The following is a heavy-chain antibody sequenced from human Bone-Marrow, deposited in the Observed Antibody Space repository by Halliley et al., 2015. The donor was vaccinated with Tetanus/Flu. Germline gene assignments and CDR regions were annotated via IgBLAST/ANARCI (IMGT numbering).Heavy chain of an antibody. J-gene: IGHJ4*02. D-gene: IGHD6-19*01. Sequence: LGGVASMSGNGINIYYPASVKGRFTLSRDNGKNSLVLQMNSLRADDTAVYYCARGTGGWPDFWGQGTLVTVSP. CDR2: MSGNGINI. V-gene: IGHV3-21*06. CDR3: ARGTGGWPDF.